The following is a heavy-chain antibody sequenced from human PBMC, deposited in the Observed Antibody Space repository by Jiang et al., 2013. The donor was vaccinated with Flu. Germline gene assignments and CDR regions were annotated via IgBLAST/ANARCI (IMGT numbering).Heavy chain of an antibody. V-gene: IGHV5-51*03. J-gene: IGHJ5*01. CDR1: GYSFYGFW. Sequence: GAEVKKPGESLKISCKGSGYSFYGFWIVWVRQMPGKGLEWMGMIYPDDSKSRYSPSFQGQVTISADKSIGTAYLQWSSLKASDTAMYYCARYGGPTLAANWFDFWGQGTLVTVSS. D-gene: IGHD1-26*01. CDR2: IYPDDSKS. CDR3: ARYGGPTLAANWFDF.